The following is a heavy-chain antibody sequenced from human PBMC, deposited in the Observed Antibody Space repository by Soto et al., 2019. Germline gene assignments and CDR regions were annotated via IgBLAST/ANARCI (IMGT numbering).Heavy chain of an antibody. CDR2: ISGSSRYI. CDR1: GFTFDNYA. J-gene: IGHJ4*02. V-gene: IGHV3-21*01. CDR3: ARSTKDYGDYAY. D-gene: IGHD4-17*01. Sequence: GGSLRLSCAASGFTFDNYAMSWVRQAPGKGLEWVSTISGSSRYIYYADSVKGRFTISRENSKNTLYLQMNSLRAEDTAVYYCARSTKDYGDYAYWGQGTLVTVSS.